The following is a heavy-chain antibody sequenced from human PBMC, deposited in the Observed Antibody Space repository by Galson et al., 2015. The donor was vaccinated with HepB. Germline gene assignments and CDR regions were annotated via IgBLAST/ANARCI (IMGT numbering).Heavy chain of an antibody. V-gene: IGHV7-4-1*02. J-gene: IGHJ5*02. CDR1: GYTFSSYG. CDR2: INTDTGNP. D-gene: IGHD5-24*01. CDR3: ARRNGNYWFDP. Sequence: SVKVSCKASGYTFSSYGVNWVRQAPGQGLEWMGWINTDTGNPTYAQGFTGRFVFSLDTSVSTAYLQISSLKAVDTAVYYCARRNGNYWFDPWGQGTLVTVSS.